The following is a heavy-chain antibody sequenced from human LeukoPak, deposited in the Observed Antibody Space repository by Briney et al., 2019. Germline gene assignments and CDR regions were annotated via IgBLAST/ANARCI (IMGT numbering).Heavy chain of an antibody. J-gene: IGHJ4*02. Sequence: GGSLRLSCAASGFTFSNYDMHWVRQAPGKGLEWVANIKQDGSEKYYVDSVKGRFTISRDNAKNSLYLQMNSLRAEDTAVYYCAREAGYYDPRYDYWGQGTLVTVSS. V-gene: IGHV3-7*01. CDR1: GFTFSNYD. CDR2: IKQDGSEK. D-gene: IGHD3-3*01. CDR3: AREAGYYDPRYDY.